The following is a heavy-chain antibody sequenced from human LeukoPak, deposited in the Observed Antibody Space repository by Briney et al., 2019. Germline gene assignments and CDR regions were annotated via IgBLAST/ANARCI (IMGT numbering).Heavy chain of an antibody. CDR1: GFTFSSYA. CDR2: ISYDGSNK. CDR3: ARDRLGIFDY. V-gene: IGHV3-30*04. Sequence: GGSLRLSCAASGFTFSSYAMHWVRQAPGKGLEWVAVISYDGSNKYYADSVKGRLTISRDNSKNTLYLQMNSLRAEDTAVYYCARDRLGIFDYWGQGTLVTVSS. D-gene: IGHD7-27*01. J-gene: IGHJ4*02.